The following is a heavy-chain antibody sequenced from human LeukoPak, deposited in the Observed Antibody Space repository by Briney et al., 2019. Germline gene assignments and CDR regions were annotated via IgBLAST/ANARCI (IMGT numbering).Heavy chain of an antibody. CDR1: GGSISSSTYY. J-gene: IGHJ4*02. Sequence: TSETLSLTCTVSGGSISSSTYYWGWIRQPPGKGLEWIGSIYYSGSTYYNPSLKSRVTISVDTSKNQFSLKLSSVTAADTAVYYCASSYYGSGSPNFDYWGQGTLVTVSS. D-gene: IGHD3-10*01. CDR3: ASSYYGSGSPNFDY. CDR2: IYYSGST. V-gene: IGHV4-39*01.